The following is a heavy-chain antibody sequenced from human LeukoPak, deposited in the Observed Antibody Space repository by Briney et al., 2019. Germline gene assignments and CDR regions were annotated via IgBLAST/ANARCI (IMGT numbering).Heavy chain of an antibody. V-gene: IGHV3-23*01. CDR3: ARGPYCSGGTCYSLGEFDP. J-gene: IGHJ5*02. CDR1: GFTLSSYA. D-gene: IGHD2-15*01. Sequence: GGSLRLSCAASGFTLSSYAMSWVRQAPGKGLQWVSGISSSGGSTYYVDSVKGRFTISTDNSKNTLYLQMNSLRAEDTAVYYCARGPYCSGGTCYSLGEFDPWGQGTLVTVSS. CDR2: ISSSGGST.